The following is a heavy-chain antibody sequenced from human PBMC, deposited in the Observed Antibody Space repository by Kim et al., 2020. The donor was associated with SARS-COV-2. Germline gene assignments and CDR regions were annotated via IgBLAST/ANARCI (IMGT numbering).Heavy chain of an antibody. D-gene: IGHD3-22*01. CDR3: AKGEIYYDSSGLDAFDI. CDR1: GFTFDDYA. CDR2: ISWNSGSI. J-gene: IGHJ3*02. Sequence: GGSLRLSCAASGFTFDDYAMHWVRQAPGKGLEWVSGISWNSGSIGYADSVKGRFTISRDNAKNSLYLQMNSLRAEDTALYYCAKGEIYYDSSGLDAFDIWGQGTMVTVSS. V-gene: IGHV3-9*01.